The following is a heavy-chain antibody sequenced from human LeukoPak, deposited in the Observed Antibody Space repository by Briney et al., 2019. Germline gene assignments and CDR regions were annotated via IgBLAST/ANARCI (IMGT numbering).Heavy chain of an antibody. CDR1: GDSISAGTYY. D-gene: IGHD6-13*01. CDR3: ARATDSSSRYFDL. V-gene: IGHV4-39*02. CDR2: IHYSGGT. J-gene: IGHJ2*01. Sequence: SETLSLTCTVSGDSISAGTYYWGWIRQPPGKGLEWIGTIHYSGGTYYNPSLKSRVTISVDTSKNQFSLKLTSASAADTAVYYCARATDSSSRYFDLWGRGTLVTVSS.